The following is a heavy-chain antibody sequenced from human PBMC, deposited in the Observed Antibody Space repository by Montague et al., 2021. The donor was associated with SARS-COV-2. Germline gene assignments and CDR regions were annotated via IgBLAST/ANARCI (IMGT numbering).Heavy chain of an antibody. V-gene: IGHV4-4*02. CDR2: ISYGGIA. CDR3: AGKVLTVPGDY. Sequence: SETLSLTCAVSGVSITSTNWWSLVRQPPGKGLEWIGEISYGGIATYNPSLKRRATISMDRSRNLFSLKLSSVTAADTAIYYCAGKVLTVPGDYWGQGTLVTVS. CDR1: GVSITSTNW. D-gene: IGHD4-11*01. J-gene: IGHJ4*02.